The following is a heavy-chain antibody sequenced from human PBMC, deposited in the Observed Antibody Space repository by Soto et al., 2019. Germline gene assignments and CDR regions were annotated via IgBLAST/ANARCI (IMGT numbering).Heavy chain of an antibody. CDR2: IYYSGST. CDR1: GASISNSSYY. V-gene: IGHV4-39*01. CDR3: ARLGGYYQAFDS. D-gene: IGHD3-22*01. J-gene: IGHJ4*02. Sequence: SETLSITCTVSGASISNSSYYWGWIRQSPGKGLDWIASIYYSGSTYYNPSLKSRVTISVDSSKNQFSLKLDSVTAADTAVYYCARLGGYYQAFDSWGQGTLVTVSS.